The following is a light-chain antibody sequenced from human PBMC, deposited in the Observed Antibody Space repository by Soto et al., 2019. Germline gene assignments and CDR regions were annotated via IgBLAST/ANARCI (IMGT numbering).Light chain of an antibody. CDR1: QGVDSW. CDR2: DAS. V-gene: IGKV1-5*01. J-gene: IGKJ1*01. CDR3: LQYNGYYRT. Sequence: DLHMTQSPSSVAASGGHRVPITCRASQGVDSWLGWYQQKPGKAPNLLIFDASTLESGVPSRFSGSGSGTTFTLTISSLQSDDFATYYCLQYNGYYRTFGQGTKVDI.